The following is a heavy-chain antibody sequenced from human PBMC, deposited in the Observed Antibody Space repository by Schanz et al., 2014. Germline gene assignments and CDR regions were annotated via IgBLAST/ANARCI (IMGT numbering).Heavy chain of an antibody. Sequence: QVQLVQSGAEVRKPGASVKVSCKASGYTFSNDDINWVRQAIGQGPEWMGWMQPDSGNTGYAQKFQGRVTMTRNTSISTAYMELSSLRSEDTAVYYCARGPLGTSPWGQGTLVTVSS. D-gene: IGHD5-12*01. V-gene: IGHV1-8*01. CDR2: MQPDSGNT. CDR3: ARGPLGTSP. CDR1: GYTFSNDD. J-gene: IGHJ5*02.